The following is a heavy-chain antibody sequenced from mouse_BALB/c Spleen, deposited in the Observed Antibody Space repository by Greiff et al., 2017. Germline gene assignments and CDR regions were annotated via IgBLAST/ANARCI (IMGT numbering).Heavy chain of an antibody. D-gene: IGHD2-3*01. Sequence: EVKLVESGGGLVKPGGSLKLSCAASGFTFSSYAMSWVRQTPEKRLEWVATISDGGSYTYYPDSVKGRFTISRDNAKNNLYLQMSSLKSEDTAMYYCAREGGYSTLGDYYAMDYWGQGTSVTVSS. J-gene: IGHJ4*01. CDR3: AREGGYSTLGDYYAMDY. CDR2: ISDGGSYT. CDR1: GFTFSSYA. V-gene: IGHV5-4*01.